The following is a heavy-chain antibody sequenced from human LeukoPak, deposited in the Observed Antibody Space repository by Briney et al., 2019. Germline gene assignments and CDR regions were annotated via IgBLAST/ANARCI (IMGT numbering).Heavy chain of an antibody. D-gene: IGHD5-12*01. J-gene: IGHJ3*02. Sequence: ASVKVSCKASGYTFTSYYMHWVRQAPGQGLEWMGIINPSGGSTSYAQKFQGRVTMTRDTSTSTVYMGLSSLRSEDTAVYYCARVRIVATGQRAPPAAIDIWGQGTMVTVSS. CDR1: GYTFTSYY. V-gene: IGHV1-46*01. CDR2: INPSGGST. CDR3: ARVRIVATGQRAPPAAIDI.